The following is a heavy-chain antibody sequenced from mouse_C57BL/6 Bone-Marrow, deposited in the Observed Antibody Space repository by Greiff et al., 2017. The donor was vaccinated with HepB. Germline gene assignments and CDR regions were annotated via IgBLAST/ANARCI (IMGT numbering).Heavy chain of an antibody. V-gene: IGHV1-81*01. CDR2: IYPRSGNT. Sequence: VQVVESGAELARPGASVKLSCKASGYTFTSYGISWVKQRTGQGLEWIGEIYPRSGNTYYNEKFKGKATLTADKSSSTAYMELRSLTSEDSAVYFCARKIYYGYGRYFDYWGQGTTLTVSS. CDR1: GYTFTSYG. D-gene: IGHD2-2*01. J-gene: IGHJ2*01. CDR3: ARKIYYGYGRYFDY.